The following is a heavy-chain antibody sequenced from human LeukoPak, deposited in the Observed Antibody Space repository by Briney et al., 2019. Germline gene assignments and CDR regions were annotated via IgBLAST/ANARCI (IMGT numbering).Heavy chain of an antibody. Sequence: GRSLRLSCAASGFTFSSYGMHWVRQAPGKGLEWVAVISYDGSNKYYADSVKGRFTISRDNAKNSLYLQIDSLRADDTAVYYCARGGRGWFDPWGQGTLVTVSS. J-gene: IGHJ5*02. CDR3: ARGGRGWFDP. D-gene: IGHD1-26*01. CDR2: ISYDGSNK. V-gene: IGHV3-30*03. CDR1: GFTFSSYG.